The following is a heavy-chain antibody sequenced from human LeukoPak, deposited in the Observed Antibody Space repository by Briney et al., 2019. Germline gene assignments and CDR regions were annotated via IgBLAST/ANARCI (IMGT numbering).Heavy chain of an antibody. V-gene: IGHV4-34*01. CDR2: INHSGST. CDR1: GFPFSLYA. Sequence: GSLRLSCAASGFPFSLYAMNWVRQPPGKGLEWIGEINHSGSTNYNPSLKSRVTISVDTSKNQFSLKLSSVTAADTAVYYCASGRTFDYWGQGTLVTVYS. J-gene: IGHJ4*02. CDR3: ASGRTFDY.